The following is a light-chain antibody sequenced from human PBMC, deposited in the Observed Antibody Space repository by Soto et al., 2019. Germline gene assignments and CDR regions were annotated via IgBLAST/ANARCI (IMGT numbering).Light chain of an antibody. CDR1: SSDVGGFNY. CDR2: EVT. CDR3: SSYSGSSNVI. V-gene: IGLV2-8*01. J-gene: IGLJ2*01. Sequence: QSVLTQPPSASGSPGQSVTISCTGTSSDVGGFNYVSWYQQHPGKAPKLMIYEVTKRPSGVPARFSGSKSGNTASLTVSGLQAEEEADDYCSSYSGSSNVIFGGGTKLTVL.